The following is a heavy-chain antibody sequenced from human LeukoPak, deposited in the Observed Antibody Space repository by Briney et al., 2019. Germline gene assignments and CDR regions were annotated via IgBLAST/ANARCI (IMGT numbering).Heavy chain of an antibody. Sequence: SETLSLTCTVSGVSISGSYYYWGWIRQPPGKGLEWIGTIYHGGRSTFYNPSLKIRVAMAVDTSKNHFSLNLTSVTAADTAIYYCARHRAKRLNDAFEIWGQGTVVSVSS. V-gene: IGHV4-39*01. CDR1: GVSISGSYYY. CDR2: IYHGGRST. J-gene: IGHJ3*02. D-gene: IGHD3-10*01. CDR3: ARHRAKRLNDAFEI.